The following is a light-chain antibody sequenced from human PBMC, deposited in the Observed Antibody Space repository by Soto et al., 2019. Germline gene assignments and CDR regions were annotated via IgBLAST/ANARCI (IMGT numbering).Light chain of an antibody. CDR2: AAS. V-gene: IGKV1-39*01. CDR1: QSISTY. J-gene: IGKJ1*01. CDR3: QQSYSTPRT. Sequence: DIQMTQSPSSLSASVGDRVTITCRASQSISTYLNWYQQKPGKAPKLLIYAASSLQSGVPSRFSGSGSGTYFTLTISNLRPEDFATYYCQQSYSTPRTFGQGTKVEIK.